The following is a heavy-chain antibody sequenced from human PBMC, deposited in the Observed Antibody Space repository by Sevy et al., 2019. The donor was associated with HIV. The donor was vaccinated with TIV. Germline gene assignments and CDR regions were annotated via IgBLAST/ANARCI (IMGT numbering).Heavy chain of an antibody. CDR3: ARDHEFYDYGDYGPTFFPDY. D-gene: IGHD4-17*01. CDR1: GFSFSSYG. CDR2: IWFDGRNS. V-gene: IGHV3-33*01. Sequence: GGSLRLSCAASGFSFSSYGMHWFRQAPGKGLEWVALIWFDGRNSYYADSVKGRFTISRDTSKNTVYLQMNSLRAEDTAVYYCARDHEFYDYGDYGPTFFPDYWGQRNLVTVSS. J-gene: IGHJ4*02.